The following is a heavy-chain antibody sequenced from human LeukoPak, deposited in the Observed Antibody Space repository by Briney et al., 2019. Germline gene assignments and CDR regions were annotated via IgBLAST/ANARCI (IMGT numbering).Heavy chain of an antibody. J-gene: IGHJ4*02. D-gene: IGHD2/OR15-2a*01. CDR3: AKDADTFNPYYFDY. CDR1: GFIFKKYW. CDR2: ISGSGGST. Sequence: PGGSLRLSCAASGFIFKKYWMNWVRQAPGKGLEWVSAISGSGGSTYYADSVKGRFTISRDNSKNTLYLQMNSLRAEDTAVYYCAKDADTFNPYYFDYWGQGTLVTVSS. V-gene: IGHV3-23*01.